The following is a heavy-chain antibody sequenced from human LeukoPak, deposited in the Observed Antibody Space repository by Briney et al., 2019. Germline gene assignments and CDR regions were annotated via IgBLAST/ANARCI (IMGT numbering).Heavy chain of an antibody. J-gene: IGHJ4*02. CDR1: GISFSSYG. D-gene: IGHD3-3*01. V-gene: IGHV3-30*19. CDR3: AREAFWNLDY. CDR2: ISYDGSNK. Sequence: GGSLRLSCAASGISFSSYGMHWVRQAPGKGLEWVAVISYDGSNKYYADSVKGRFTISRDNSKNTLYLQMNSLRAEDTAVYYCAREAFWNLDYWGQGTLVTVSS.